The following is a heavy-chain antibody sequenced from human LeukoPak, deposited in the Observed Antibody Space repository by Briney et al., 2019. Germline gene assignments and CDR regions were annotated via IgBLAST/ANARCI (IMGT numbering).Heavy chain of an antibody. CDR2: ISSSGSTI. CDR1: GFTFSSCE. D-gene: IGHD3-16*01. J-gene: IGHJ6*02. CDR3: ARVGGSPYYYYGMDV. V-gene: IGHV3-48*03. Sequence: PGGSLRLSCAASGFTFSSCEMNWVRQAPGKGLEWVSYISSSGSTIYYADSVKGRFTISRDNAKNSLYLQMNSLRAEDTAVYYCARVGGSPYYYYGMDVWGQGTTVTVSS.